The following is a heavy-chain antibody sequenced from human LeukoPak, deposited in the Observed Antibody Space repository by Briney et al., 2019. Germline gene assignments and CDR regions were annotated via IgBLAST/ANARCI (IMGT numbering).Heavy chain of an antibody. V-gene: IGHV3-49*03. J-gene: IGHJ4*02. Sequence: GGSLRLSCTVSGFTFGDYAMSWIHQAPGKGLEWVGFIRSKAYGETADYAASVKGRFTISRDDSKAIAYLQMNSLKTEDTAVYHCTRDRGAYNLYDYWGQGTLVTVSS. CDR1: GFTFGDYA. CDR3: TRDRGAYNLYDY. CDR2: IRSKAYGETA. D-gene: IGHD1-1*01.